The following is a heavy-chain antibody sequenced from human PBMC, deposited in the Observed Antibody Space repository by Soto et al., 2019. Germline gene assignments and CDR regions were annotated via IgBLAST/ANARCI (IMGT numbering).Heavy chain of an antibody. CDR3: ARAPDSSSYWNSCFDP. V-gene: IGHV1-69*13. CDR2: IIPIFGTA. J-gene: IGHJ5*02. D-gene: IGHD3-22*01. Sequence: SSVKVSCKSSGGPFSTHTLAWVRQAPAQGLEWVGGIIPIFGTANYPQKFKGRVTITADESTSTAYMELSSLSSEDTAVYYCARAPDSSSYWNSCFDPCGQGTLVTVSS. CDR1: GGPFSTHT.